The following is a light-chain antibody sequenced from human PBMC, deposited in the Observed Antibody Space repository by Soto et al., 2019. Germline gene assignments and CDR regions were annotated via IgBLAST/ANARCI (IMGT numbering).Light chain of an antibody. J-gene: IGKJ1*01. CDR3: QQHNSYPRT. CDR1: QSISTW. CDR2: TAS. Sequence: DIQMTQSPSTLSASVGDRVTITCRASQSISTWLAWYQQKPGKAPKLLIYTASNLERGVPSRFSVSGSGTAFSLTISRLQPDDFATYYCQQHNSYPRTFGQGTTVEIK. V-gene: IGKV1-5*03.